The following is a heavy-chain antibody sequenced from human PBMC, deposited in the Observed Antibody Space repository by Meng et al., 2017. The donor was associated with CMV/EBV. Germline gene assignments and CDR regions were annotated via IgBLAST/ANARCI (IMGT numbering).Heavy chain of an antibody. CDR1: GFTFSDYA. Sequence: GESLKISCSTSGFTFSDYAVHWVRQAPGKGLEWVAVISDGGNKKYYADSVKGRFTISRDNAKNSLYLQMNSLRAEDTAVYYCASPGYSYGPYYYGMDVWGQGTTVTVSS. CDR3: ASPGYSYGPYYYGMDV. CDR2: ISDGGNKK. D-gene: IGHD5-18*01. J-gene: IGHJ6*02. V-gene: IGHV3-30-3*01.